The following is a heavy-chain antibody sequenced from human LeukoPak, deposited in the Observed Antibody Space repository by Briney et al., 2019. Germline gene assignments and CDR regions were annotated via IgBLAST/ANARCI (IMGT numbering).Heavy chain of an antibody. J-gene: IGHJ5*02. V-gene: IGHV3-66*01. CDR1: GFTVSSNY. D-gene: IGHD6-13*01. CDR2: LFSGGST. CDR3: ARDSMGYSST. Sequence: GGSLRLSCAASGFTVSSNYMTWVRQAPGKGLEWVSVLFSGGSTYYADSVNGRFTISRDNSKNTLYLQMNGLRAEDTAVYYCARDSMGYSSTWGQGTLVTVSS.